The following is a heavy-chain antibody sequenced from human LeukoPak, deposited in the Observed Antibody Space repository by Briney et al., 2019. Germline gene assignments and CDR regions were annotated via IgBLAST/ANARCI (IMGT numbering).Heavy chain of an antibody. CDR1: GFPFSSYA. J-gene: IGHJ4*02. CDR2: ISYDGSNK. D-gene: IGHD2-2*02. V-gene: IGHV3-30-3*01. Sequence: GGSLRLSLAASGFPFSSYAMHWVRQAPGKGLGWVAVISYDGSNKYYPDSVKGRFTISRDNSKNTLYLQMNSLRAEDTAVYYCARSIVVVPAAILSRREFDYWGQGTLVTVSS. CDR3: ARSIVVVPAAILSRREFDY.